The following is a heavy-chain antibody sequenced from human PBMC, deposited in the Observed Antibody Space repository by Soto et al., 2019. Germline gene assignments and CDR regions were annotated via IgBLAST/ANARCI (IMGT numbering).Heavy chain of an antibody. CDR1: HGSISSSSYY. Sequence: SETLSLTCTVSHGSISSSSYYWGWIRQPPGKGLEWIGSIYYSGSTYYNPSLKSRVTISVDTSKNQFSLKLSSVTAADTAVYYCARHIKNYYDSSGYSVGIYYFDYWGQGTLVTVSS. V-gene: IGHV4-39*01. D-gene: IGHD3-22*01. CDR3: ARHIKNYYDSSGYSVGIYYFDY. J-gene: IGHJ4*02. CDR2: IYYSGST.